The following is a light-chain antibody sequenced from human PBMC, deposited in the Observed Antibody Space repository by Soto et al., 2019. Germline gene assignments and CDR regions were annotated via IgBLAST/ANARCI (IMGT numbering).Light chain of an antibody. V-gene: IGKV1-9*01. Sequence: DIQLTQSPSFLSPSIGESVTITCRASQVISTSLAWYQVKPGKDTKLMIYAASTLESGVQSRFSATVSGTEFSLTITRLQTEEFATYDCKQLNSYLITVGQGTRLEIK. CDR3: KQLNSYLIT. CDR1: QVISTS. J-gene: IGKJ5*01. CDR2: AAS.